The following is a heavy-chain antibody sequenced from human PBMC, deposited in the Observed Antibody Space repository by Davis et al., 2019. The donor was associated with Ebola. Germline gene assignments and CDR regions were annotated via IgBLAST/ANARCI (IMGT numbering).Heavy chain of an antibody. CDR3: AKVHPPTTVTTGWFDP. CDR2: ISVRSIT. D-gene: IGHD4-17*01. Sequence: GEFLKISCAASGFIFSSHAMSWVRQAPGKGLEWVSSISVRSITYHADSVKGRFTISRDNSKNTLYLQMNSLRAEDTAVYYCAKVHPPTTVTTGWFDPWGQGTLVTVSS. J-gene: IGHJ5*02. V-gene: IGHV3-23*01. CDR1: GFIFSSHA.